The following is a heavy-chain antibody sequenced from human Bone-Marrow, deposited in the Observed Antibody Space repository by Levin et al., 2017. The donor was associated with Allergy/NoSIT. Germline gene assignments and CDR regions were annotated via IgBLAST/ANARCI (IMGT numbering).Heavy chain of an antibody. J-gene: IGHJ6*02. V-gene: IGHV3-48*01. CDR2: ISSSSSTI. CDR1: GFTFSSYS. D-gene: IGHD3-10*01. Sequence: GGSLRLSFAASGFTFSSYSMNWVRQAPGKGLEWVSYISSSSSTIYYADSVKGRFTISRDNAKNSLYLQMNSLRAEDTAVYYGARDYYGSGRDVWGQGTTVTVSS. CDR3: ARDYYGSGRDV.